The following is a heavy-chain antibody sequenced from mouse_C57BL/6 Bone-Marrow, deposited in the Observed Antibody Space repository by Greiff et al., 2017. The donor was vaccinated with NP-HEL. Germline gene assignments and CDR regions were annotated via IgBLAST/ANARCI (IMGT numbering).Heavy chain of an antibody. D-gene: IGHD2-1*01. CDR3: ARRDGNHWYFDV. J-gene: IGHJ1*03. CDR2: INSDGGST. Sequence: VQLQQSGGGLVQPGASLKLSCESNEYEFPSHDMSWVRKTPVKRLELVAAINSDGGSTYYPDTMERRFIISRDNTKKTLYLQMSSLRSEDTALYYCARRDGNHWYFDVWGTGTTVTVSS. V-gene: IGHV5-2*01. CDR1: EYEFPSHD.